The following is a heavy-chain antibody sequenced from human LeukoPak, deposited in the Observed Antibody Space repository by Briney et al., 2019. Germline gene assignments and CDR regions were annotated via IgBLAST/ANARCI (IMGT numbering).Heavy chain of an antibody. CDR2: INHSGST. Sequence: SETLSLTCAVYGGSFSGYYWSWTRQPPGKGLEWIGEINHSGSTNYNPSLKSRVTISVDTSKNQLSLKLSSVTAADTAVYYCARDSVATTIDYWGQGTLVTVSS. V-gene: IGHV4-34*01. CDR3: ARDSVATTIDY. J-gene: IGHJ4*02. CDR1: GGSFSGYY. D-gene: IGHD5-12*01.